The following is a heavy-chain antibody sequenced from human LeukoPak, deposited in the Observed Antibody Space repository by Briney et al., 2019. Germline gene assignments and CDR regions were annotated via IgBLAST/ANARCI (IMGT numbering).Heavy chain of an antibody. CDR3: ARVGPYYGSGSFDN. V-gene: IGHV4-59*01. D-gene: IGHD3-10*01. CDR1: GGSITNNY. Sequence: SETLSLTCTVSGGSITNNYWGCIRQPPGKGLEWIGYIYYSGSTKYNPSLKSRVTISIDTSKNQFSLKLRSVTAADTAVYYCARVGPYYGSGSFDNWGQGTLITVSS. CDR2: IYYSGST. J-gene: IGHJ5*02.